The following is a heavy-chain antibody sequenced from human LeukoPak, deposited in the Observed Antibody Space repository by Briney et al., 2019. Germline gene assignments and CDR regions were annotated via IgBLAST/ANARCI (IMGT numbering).Heavy chain of an antibody. CDR2: ISYDGSNK. V-gene: IGHV3-30*03. CDR1: GFTFSSYG. Sequence: PGRSLRLSCAASGFTFSSYGMHWVRQAPGKGLEWVSVISYDGSNKYYADSVKGRFTISRDNSKNTLYLQMNSLRAEDTAVYYCARYHTALNYWGQGTLVTASS. J-gene: IGHJ4*02. D-gene: IGHD5-18*01. CDR3: ARYHTALNY.